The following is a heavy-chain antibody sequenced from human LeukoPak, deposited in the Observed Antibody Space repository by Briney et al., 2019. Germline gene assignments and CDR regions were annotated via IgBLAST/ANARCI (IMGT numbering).Heavy chain of an antibody. CDR2: IYYSGST. CDR3: ARVGQGCFDL. V-gene: IGHV4-59*01. Sequence: SETLSLTCTVSGGSISPYHWSWIRQPPGKGLEWIGYIYYSGSTNYSPSLKSRVTISVDTSKNQFSLRLSSVTAADTATYYCARVGQGCFDLWGRGTLVTVSS. CDR1: GGSISPYH. J-gene: IGHJ2*01.